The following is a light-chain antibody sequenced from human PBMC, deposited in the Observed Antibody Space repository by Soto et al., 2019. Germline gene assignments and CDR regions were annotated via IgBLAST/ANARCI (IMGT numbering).Light chain of an antibody. J-gene: IGLJ1*01. CDR1: NSDVGGYNY. CDR2: EVN. V-gene: IGLV2-8*01. Sequence: SVLTQPPSASGSPGQSVTISCTGTNSDVGGYNYVSWYQQYPGKAPKLIIYEVNERPSGVPDRFSGSKSGNTVSLTVSGLQTADEADYYCSSYAGSNWYVFGTGTKVTVL. CDR3: SSYAGSNWYV.